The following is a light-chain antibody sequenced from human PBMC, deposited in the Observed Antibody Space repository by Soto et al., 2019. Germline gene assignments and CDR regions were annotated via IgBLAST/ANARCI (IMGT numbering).Light chain of an antibody. CDR3: QQSNDWAYT. V-gene: IGKV3-15*01. CDR2: EAS. J-gene: IGKJ2*01. CDR1: QSISRN. Sequence: IVMTQSPASLSVSPGERATLSCRASQSISRNLAWYQQKPGQAPRLLIYEASTRATGIPARFSGSGSGTVFTLTINSLQSEDFAAYYCQQSNDWAYTFGQGTKLEI.